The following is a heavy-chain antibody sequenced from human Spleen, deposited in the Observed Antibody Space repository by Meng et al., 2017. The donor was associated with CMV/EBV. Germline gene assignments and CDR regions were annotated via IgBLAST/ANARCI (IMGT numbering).Heavy chain of an antibody. CDR2: IYPGDSDT. CDR1: GDSFLMYW. J-gene: IGHJ5*02. Sequence: GESLKISCKGSGDSFLMYWIVWVRQMPGKGLEWMGVIYPGDSDTRYSPSFQGQVTISADMSINTAYLQWSSLKASDTAMYYCGAGAVAGHDFKTWGQGTLVTVSS. V-gene: IGHV5-51*01. D-gene: IGHD6-19*01. CDR3: GAGAVAGHDFKT.